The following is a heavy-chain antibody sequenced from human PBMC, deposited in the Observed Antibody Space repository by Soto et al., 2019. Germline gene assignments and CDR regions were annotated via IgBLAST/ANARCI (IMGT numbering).Heavy chain of an antibody. CDR3: ARDESGRPETI. Sequence: QVQLQESGPGLVRPAETLSLTCTVSGGSISSYSWSWVRQPPGKGLEWIAYIYNSGSTNYNPSLKSRVTISVDTSKNQFSLKLSSVTAEDPAVYYCARDESGRPETIWGQGTMVTVSS. CDR2: IYNSGST. CDR1: GGSISSYS. J-gene: IGHJ3*02. D-gene: IGHD3-10*01. V-gene: IGHV4-59*01.